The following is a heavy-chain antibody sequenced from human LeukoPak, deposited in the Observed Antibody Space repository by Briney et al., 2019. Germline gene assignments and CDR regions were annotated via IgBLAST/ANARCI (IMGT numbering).Heavy chain of an antibody. J-gene: IGHJ4*02. V-gene: IGHV3-21*01. CDR1: GFTFSSYS. CDR2: ISSSSSYI. Sequence: GGSLRLSCAASGFTFSSYSMNWVRQAPGKGLEWVSSISSSSSYIYYADSVKGRFTISRDNAKKSLYLQMNSLRAEDTAVYYCASTLYYYDSSGFTGYWGQGTLVTVSS. D-gene: IGHD3-22*01. CDR3: ASTLYYYDSSGFTGY.